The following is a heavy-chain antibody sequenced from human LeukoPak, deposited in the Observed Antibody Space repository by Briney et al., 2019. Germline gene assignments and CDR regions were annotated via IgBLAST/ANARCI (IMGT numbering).Heavy chain of an antibody. Sequence: GGSLRPSCAASGFTVSSNYMSWVRQAPGKGLEWVSVIYSGGSTYYADSVKGRFTISRDNSKNTLYLQMGSLRAEDMAVYYCARGGAQRSSWYSDYWGQGTLVTVSS. CDR2: IYSGGST. CDR3: ARGGAQRSSWYSDY. D-gene: IGHD6-13*01. J-gene: IGHJ4*02. CDR1: GFTVSSNY. V-gene: IGHV3-66*01.